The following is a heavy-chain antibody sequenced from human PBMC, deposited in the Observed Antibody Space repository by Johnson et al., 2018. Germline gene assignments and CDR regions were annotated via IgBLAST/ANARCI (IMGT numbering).Heavy chain of an antibody. Sequence: QVQLVESGPGLVKPSETLSLACTVSGGFNSSNDYFWSWVRQPPGEGLEWIGNIYNHGGTYYRPSLRGRVTMSLDSSKSQLPLTLVSVTAAETARNHCVRGFSGYYDDGQGYYNGTQWFGPWGLGALVTVSS. CDR1: GGFNSSNDYF. CDR3: VRGFSGYYDDGQGYYNGTQWFGP. D-gene: IGHD3-16*01. J-gene: IGHJ5*01. V-gene: IGHV4-30-4*01. CDR2: IYNHGGT.